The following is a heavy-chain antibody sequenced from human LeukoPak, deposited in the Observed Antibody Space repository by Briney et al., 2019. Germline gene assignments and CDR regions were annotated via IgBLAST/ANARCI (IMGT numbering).Heavy chain of an antibody. D-gene: IGHD6-19*01. V-gene: IGHV3-33*01. CDR3: ASSYSSGWYGIFYAFDI. Sequence: PGGSLRLSCAASGFTFSSYGMHWVRQAPGKGLEWVAVIWYDGSNKYYADSAKGRFTISRDNSKNTLYLQMNSLRAEDTAVYYCASSYSSGWYGIFYAFDIWGQGTMVTVSS. CDR1: GFTFSSYG. J-gene: IGHJ3*02. CDR2: IWYDGSNK.